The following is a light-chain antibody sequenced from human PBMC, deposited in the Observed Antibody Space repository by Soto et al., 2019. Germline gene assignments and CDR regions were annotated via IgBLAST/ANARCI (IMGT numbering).Light chain of an antibody. CDR2: EVT. Sequence: QSVLTQPASVSGSPGQSITISCTGTSSDVGSHNFVSWYQQRPGKAPKLMIFEVTKRPSGVSSRFSASKSGNTASLTISGVQAEDEADYYCCSYAGTTTSVFGGGTQLTVL. CDR1: SSDVGSHNF. J-gene: IGLJ7*01. V-gene: IGLV2-23*02. CDR3: CSYAGTTTSV.